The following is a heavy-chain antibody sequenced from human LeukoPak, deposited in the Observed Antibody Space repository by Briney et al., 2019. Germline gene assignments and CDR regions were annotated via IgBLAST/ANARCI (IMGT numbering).Heavy chain of an antibody. CDR3: AKNRGHCVDGVCHNYYYMDV. CDR1: GFTFSSFA. V-gene: IGHV3-23*01. Sequence: PGGSLRLSCAASGFTFSSFAMTRVRQAPGKGLEWVSTVSGSAGRTDYADSVKGRFTISRDNLKNTLYLQMNGLRAEDTAVYYCAKNRGHCVDGVCHNYYYMDVWGRGTTVTVSS. D-gene: IGHD2-8*02. J-gene: IGHJ6*03. CDR2: VSGSAGRT.